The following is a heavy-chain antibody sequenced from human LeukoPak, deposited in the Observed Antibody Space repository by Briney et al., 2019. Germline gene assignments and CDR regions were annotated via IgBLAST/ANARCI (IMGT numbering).Heavy chain of an antibody. V-gene: IGHV3-7*03. CDR2: IKQDGSET. Sequence: PGGSLRLSCAASEFTFSHHWMTWVRQAPGKGLELVANIKQDGSETYYVDSVKGRFTISRDNAKNSLDMQMNSLRVEDTAVYYCARAYCSSTSCPRGGYYMDVWGKGTTVTVSS. CDR3: ARAYCSSTSCPRGGYYMDV. J-gene: IGHJ6*03. D-gene: IGHD2-2*01. CDR1: EFTFSHHW.